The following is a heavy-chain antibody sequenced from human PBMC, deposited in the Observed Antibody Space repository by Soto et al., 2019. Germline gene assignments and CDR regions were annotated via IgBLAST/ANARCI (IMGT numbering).Heavy chain of an antibody. Sequence: QVQLVESGGGVVQPGRSLRLSCAASGFTFSSYAMHWVRQAPGKGLEWVAVISYDGSNKYYADSVKGRFTISRDNSKNTLYLQMNSLRAEDTAVYYCARDRGGSSWYYFDCWGQGTLVTVSS. D-gene: IGHD6-13*01. J-gene: IGHJ4*02. V-gene: IGHV3-30-3*01. CDR3: ARDRGGSSWYYFDC. CDR1: GFTFSSYA. CDR2: ISYDGSNK.